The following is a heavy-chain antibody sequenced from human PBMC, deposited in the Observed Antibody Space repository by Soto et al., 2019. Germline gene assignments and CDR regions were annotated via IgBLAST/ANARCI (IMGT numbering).Heavy chain of an antibody. D-gene: IGHD6-19*01. V-gene: IGHV1-18*01. CDR3: AIDWKWLPNDAFDI. CDR2: ISAYNGNT. CDR1: GYTFTSYG. J-gene: IGHJ3*02. Sequence: SVKVSCKASGYTFTSYGISWVRQAPGQGLEWMGWISAYNGNTNYAQKLQGRVTMTTDTSTSTAYMELRSLRSDDTAVYYCAIDWKWLPNDAFDIWGQGTMVTVSS.